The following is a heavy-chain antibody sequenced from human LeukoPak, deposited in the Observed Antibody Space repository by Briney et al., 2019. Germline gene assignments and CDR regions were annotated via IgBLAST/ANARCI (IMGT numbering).Heavy chain of an antibody. J-gene: IGHJ3*02. CDR3: ARDIRYYYDSSGYNDAFDI. D-gene: IGHD3-22*01. Sequence: NTGGSLRLSCAASGFTFSDYYMSWIRQAPGKGLEWVSYISSSGSTIYYADSVKGRFTISRDNAKNSLYLQMNSLRAEDTAVYYCARDIRYYYDSSGYNDAFDIWGQGTMVTVSS. V-gene: IGHV3-11*01. CDR2: ISSSGSTI. CDR1: GFTFSDYY.